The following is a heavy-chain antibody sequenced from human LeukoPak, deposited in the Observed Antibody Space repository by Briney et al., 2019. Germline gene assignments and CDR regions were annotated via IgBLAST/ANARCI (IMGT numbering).Heavy chain of an antibody. CDR1: GGSISTYY. J-gene: IGHJ4*02. V-gene: IGHV4-59*01. Sequence: SETLSLTCTVSGGSISTYYWSWIRQPPGKRLEWIGYIFPSGSTNYNPSLRGRVTISVDTSKNQFSLKLSSVTAADTAVYYCARDSPYVWGSYRPFDYWGQGTLVTVSS. CDR2: IFPSGST. CDR3: ARDSPYVWGSYRPFDY. D-gene: IGHD3-16*02.